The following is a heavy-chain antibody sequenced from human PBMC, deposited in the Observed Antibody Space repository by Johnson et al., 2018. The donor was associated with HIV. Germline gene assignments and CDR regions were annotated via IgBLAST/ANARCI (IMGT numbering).Heavy chain of an antibody. CDR1: GFTLSHYW. CDR2: INQDGSEM. D-gene: IGHD3-16*01. Sequence: EVQLVESGGGLVQPGGSLRLSCVPSGFTLSHYWLTWVRQAPGKGLEWVANINQDGSEMYYVDSVKGRFTISRDKANNSLYVQMKSLRAEDTAVYYCARGRGALDIWGQGTMVTVSS. J-gene: IGHJ3*02. V-gene: IGHV3-7*04. CDR3: ARGRGALDI.